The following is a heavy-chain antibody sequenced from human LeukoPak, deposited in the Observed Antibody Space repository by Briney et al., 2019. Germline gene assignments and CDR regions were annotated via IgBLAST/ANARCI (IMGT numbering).Heavy chain of an antibody. CDR3: ARGSLIRD. CDR2: IYSGDTT. CDR1: GFTVISDY. V-gene: IGHV3-66*01. J-gene: IGHJ4*02. D-gene: IGHD3-16*01. Sequence: PGGSLRLSCAASGFTVISDYMSWVRPALGKGLEWVSVIYSGDTTYYADSVRGRFIISRDNSKNTLYLHMNDLRAEDTAVYYCARGSLIRDWGQGTLVTVSS.